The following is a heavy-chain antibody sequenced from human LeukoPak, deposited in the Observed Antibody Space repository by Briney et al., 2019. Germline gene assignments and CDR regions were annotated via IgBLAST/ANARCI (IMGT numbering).Heavy chain of an antibody. Sequence: APVKVSCKVSGYTLTELSMHWVRQAPGKGLEWMGGFDPEDGETICAQKFQGRVTMTEDTSTDTAYMELSSLRSEDTAVYYCATEDPDGVVVTARGYFQHWGQGTLVTVSS. CDR2: FDPEDGET. D-gene: IGHD2-21*02. J-gene: IGHJ1*01. CDR1: GYTLTELS. CDR3: ATEDPDGVVVTARGYFQH. V-gene: IGHV1-24*01.